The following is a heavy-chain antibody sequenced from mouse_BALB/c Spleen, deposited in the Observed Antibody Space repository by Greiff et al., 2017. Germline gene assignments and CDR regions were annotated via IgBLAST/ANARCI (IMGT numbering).Heavy chain of an antibody. V-gene: IGHV5-17*02. D-gene: IGHD3-1*01. CDR1: GFTFSSFG. Sequence: EVKLMESGGGLVQPGGSRKLSCAASGFTFSSFGMHWVRQAPEKGLEWVAYISSGSSTIYYADTVKGRFTISRDNPKNTLFLQMTSLRSEDTAMYYCAGGSGFTSHYFDYWGQGTTLTVSS. J-gene: IGHJ2*01. CDR3: AGGSGFTSHYFDY. CDR2: ISSGSSTI.